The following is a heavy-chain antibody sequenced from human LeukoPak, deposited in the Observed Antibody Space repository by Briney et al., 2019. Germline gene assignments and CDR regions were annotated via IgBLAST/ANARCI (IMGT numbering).Heavy chain of an antibody. V-gene: IGHV1-69*04. CDR2: IIPILGIA. J-gene: IGHJ6*02. CDR1: GGTFSSYA. Sequence: SVKVSCKASGGTFSSYAISWVRQAPGQGLEWMGRIIPILGIANYAQKFQGRVTITADKSTSTAYMELSSLRSEDTAVYYCARGGAVAGTWYYGMDVWGQGTTVTVSS. CDR3: ARGGAVAGTWYYGMDV. D-gene: IGHD6-19*01.